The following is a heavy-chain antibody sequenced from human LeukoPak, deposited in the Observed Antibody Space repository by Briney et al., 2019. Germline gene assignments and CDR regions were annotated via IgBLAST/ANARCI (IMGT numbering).Heavy chain of an antibody. CDR2: IYTSGNT. V-gene: IGHV4-4*07. Sequence: SETLSLTCTVSGGSISGYYWSWIRQPAGKGLEWIGRIYTSGNTNYNPSLKSRLTMSVDTSKNQFSLELSSVTAAGTAVYYCARAVREMTTGDYFNYWGQGTLVTVSS. CDR1: GGSISGYY. CDR3: ARAVREMTTGDYFNY. J-gene: IGHJ4*02. D-gene: IGHD5-24*01.